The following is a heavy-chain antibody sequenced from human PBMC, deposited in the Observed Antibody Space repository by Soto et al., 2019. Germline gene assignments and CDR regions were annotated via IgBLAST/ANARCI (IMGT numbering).Heavy chain of an antibody. CDR2: IYHSGST. Sequence: QVQLQESGPGLVKPSGTLSLTCAVSSGSISSSNWWCWVRQPPGKGLEWIGEIYHSGSTNYNPSLKSRVSIAVDKSKNQFSLKLSSVTAADTAVYYCARWGLYGDYDGFDLWGRGTLVTVSS. CDR3: ARWGLYGDYDGFDL. J-gene: IGHJ2*01. CDR1: SGSISSSNW. D-gene: IGHD4-17*01. V-gene: IGHV4-4*02.